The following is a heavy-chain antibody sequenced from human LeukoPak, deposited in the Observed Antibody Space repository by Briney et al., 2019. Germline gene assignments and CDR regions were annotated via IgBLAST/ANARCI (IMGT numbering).Heavy chain of an antibody. CDR1: GFTVSSNY. CDR3: ARSVTMVRGVIFYYYMDV. CDR2: ISSSGSTI. Sequence: GGSLRLSCAASGFTVSSNYMNWVRQAPGKGLEWVSYISSSGSTIYYADSVKGRFTISRDNAKNSLYLQMNSLRAEDTAVYYCARSVTMVRGVIFYYYMDVWGKGTTVTISS. J-gene: IGHJ6*03. V-gene: IGHV3-48*03. D-gene: IGHD3-10*01.